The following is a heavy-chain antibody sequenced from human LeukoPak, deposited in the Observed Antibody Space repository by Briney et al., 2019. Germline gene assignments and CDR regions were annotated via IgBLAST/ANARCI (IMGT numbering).Heavy chain of an antibody. D-gene: IGHD1-1*01. CDR2: IYYSGST. CDR1: GGSISSYY. V-gene: IGHV4-59*01. CDR3: ARAGAGTTWDYFDC. Sequence: SETLSLTCTVSGGSISSYYWSWIRQPPGKGLEWIGYIYYSGSTNYNPSLKSRVTISVDTSKNQFSLKLSSVTAADTAVYYCARAGAGTTWDYFDCWGQGTLVTVSS. J-gene: IGHJ4*02.